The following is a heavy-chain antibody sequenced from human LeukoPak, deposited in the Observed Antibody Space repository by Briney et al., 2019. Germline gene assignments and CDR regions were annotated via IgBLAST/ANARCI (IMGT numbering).Heavy chain of an antibody. CDR3: STAKFDN. CDR2: INIDSTTV. Sequence: WGSLRLSCAASGFPLSSYSINWVRQAPGKGLEWVSYINIDSTTVNYADSVKGRFTISRDNAKNSLYLQMNSLRAEDTAVYYCSTAKFDNWGQGTLVTVPS. J-gene: IGHJ4*02. V-gene: IGHV3-48*01. CDR1: GFPLSSYS.